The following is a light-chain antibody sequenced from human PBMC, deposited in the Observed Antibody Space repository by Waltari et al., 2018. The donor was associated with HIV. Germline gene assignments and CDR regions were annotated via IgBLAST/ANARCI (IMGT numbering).Light chain of an antibody. CDR3: YSAADKNVL. Sequence: SYELTQPSSVSVSPGQTARITCSGAALKKKYARWFQQKPGQAPILVIYKDTERPSGIPERFSGSSSGTTVTLTISGAQVEDEADYFCYSAADKNVLFGGGTKLTVL. CDR2: KDT. CDR1: ALKKKY. J-gene: IGLJ2*01. V-gene: IGLV3-27*01.